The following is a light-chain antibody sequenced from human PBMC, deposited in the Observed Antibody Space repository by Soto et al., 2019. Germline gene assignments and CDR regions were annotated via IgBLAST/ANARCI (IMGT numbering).Light chain of an antibody. J-gene: IGKJ1*01. Sequence: DKVMTQSPATLSVSPGETATLSCSASESVSTFLAWYQQKPGQAPRLLIYGASTRATGVPARFSGSGSGTEFTLTISRLQSEDFAVYYCQQYINWPSWTFGQGTKVEVK. CDR2: GAS. V-gene: IGKV3-15*01. CDR3: QQYINWPSWT. CDR1: ESVSTF.